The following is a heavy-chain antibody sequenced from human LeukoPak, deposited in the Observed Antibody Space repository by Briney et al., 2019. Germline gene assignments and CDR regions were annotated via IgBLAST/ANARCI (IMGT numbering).Heavy chain of an antibody. Sequence: GGSLRLSCTASGFTFGDYWMSWVRQAPGKGLEWVAVISYDGSNKYYADSVKGRFTISRDNSKNTLYLQMNSLRAEDTAVYYCARKGHGDRDYFDYWGQGTLVTVSS. CDR2: ISYDGSNK. CDR1: GFTFGDYW. CDR3: ARKGHGDRDYFDY. V-gene: IGHV3-30*03. D-gene: IGHD4-17*01. J-gene: IGHJ4*02.